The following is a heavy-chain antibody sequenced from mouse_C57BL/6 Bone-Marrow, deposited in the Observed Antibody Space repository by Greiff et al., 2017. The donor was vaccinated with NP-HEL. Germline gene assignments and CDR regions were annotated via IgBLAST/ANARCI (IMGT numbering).Heavy chain of an antibody. D-gene: IGHD2-3*01. CDR2: IDPSDSYT. CDR1: GYTFTSYW. Sequence: QVQLQQPGAELVMPGASVKLSCKASGYTFTSYWMHWVKQRPGQGLEWIGEIDPSDSYTNYHQKFKGKSTLTVDKSSSTAYMQLSSLTSEDSAVYYCARSSDGYYYAMDYWGQGTSVTVSS. CDR3: ARSSDGYYYAMDY. V-gene: IGHV1-69*01. J-gene: IGHJ4*01.